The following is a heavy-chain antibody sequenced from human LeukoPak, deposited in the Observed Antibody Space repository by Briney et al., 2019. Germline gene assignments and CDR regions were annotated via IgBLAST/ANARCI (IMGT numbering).Heavy chain of an antibody. V-gene: IGHV3-23*01. J-gene: IGHJ4*02. CDR1: GFTFTNYA. Sequence: PGGSLRLSCAASGFTFTNYAMSWVRQAPGKGLEWVSAIGGSGGGTHYADSVKGRFTISRDNSKNTLYLQMTGLRAEDTAIYYCAKTPETHYYDFSGYYYYFDYWGQGTLVTVSS. D-gene: IGHD3-22*01. CDR2: IGGSGGGT. CDR3: AKTPETHYYDFSGYYYYFDY.